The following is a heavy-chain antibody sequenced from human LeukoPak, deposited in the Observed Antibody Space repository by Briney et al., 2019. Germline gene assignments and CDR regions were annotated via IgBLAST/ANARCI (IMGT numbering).Heavy chain of an antibody. Sequence: ASVKVSCKASGYTFTGYYMHWVRQAPGQGLEWMGWINPNSGGTNYAQKFQGRVTMTRDTSISTAYMELSRLRSDDTAVYYCARDSLYCSSTSCRGGRRLDPWGQGTLVTVSS. V-gene: IGHV1-2*02. CDR1: GYTFTGYY. D-gene: IGHD2-2*01. J-gene: IGHJ5*02. CDR2: INPNSGGT. CDR3: ARDSLYCSSTSCRGGRRLDP.